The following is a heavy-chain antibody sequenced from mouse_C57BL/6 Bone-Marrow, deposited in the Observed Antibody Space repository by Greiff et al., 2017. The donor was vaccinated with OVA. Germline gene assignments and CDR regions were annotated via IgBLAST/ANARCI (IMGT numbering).Heavy chain of an antibody. CDR1: GYTFTSYT. CDR3: ARWGFDY. V-gene: IGHV1-4*01. J-gene: IGHJ2*01. CDR2: INPSSGYT. Sequence: VQPQQSLASLSIPGSSVKMSCKASGYTFTSYTMHWVKQRPGQGLEWIGYINPSSGYTKYNQKFKDKATLTADKSSSTAYMQLSSLTSEDSAVYYCARWGFDYWGQGTTLTVSS.